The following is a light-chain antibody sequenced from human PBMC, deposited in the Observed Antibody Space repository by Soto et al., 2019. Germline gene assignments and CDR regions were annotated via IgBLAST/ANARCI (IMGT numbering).Light chain of an antibody. Sequence: EIVLTQSPGTLSLSPGERATLSCRASQSVSNNYLAWYQQKPGQAPRLLIYGASFRATGMPARFSGSGFGTEFTLTISSLQSEDFAVHYCLQYNNWPRTFGQGTKVDIK. V-gene: IGKV3-15*01. CDR2: GAS. CDR1: QSVSNN. J-gene: IGKJ1*01. CDR3: LQYNNWPRT.